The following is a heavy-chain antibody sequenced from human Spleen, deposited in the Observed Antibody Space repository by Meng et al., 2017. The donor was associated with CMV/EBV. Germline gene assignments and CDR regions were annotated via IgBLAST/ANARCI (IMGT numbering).Heavy chain of an antibody. Sequence: GGSLRLSCAASGFSFSTYWMHWVRQAPGKGLEWVALISSDGSNKYYTDPLKGRFTISRDNSKNTLYLQMNSLRVGDTAVYCCAFLTLYYFDYWGQGALVTVSS. CDR1: GFSFSTYW. CDR2: ISSDGSNK. CDR3: AFLTLYYFDY. J-gene: IGHJ4*02. D-gene: IGHD2/OR15-2a*01. V-gene: IGHV3-30*03.